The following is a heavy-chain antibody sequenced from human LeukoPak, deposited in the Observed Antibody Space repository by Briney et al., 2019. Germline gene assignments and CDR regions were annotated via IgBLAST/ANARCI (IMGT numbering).Heavy chain of an antibody. V-gene: IGHV3-48*01. CDR2: ISSSSSTI. J-gene: IGHJ6*03. Sequence: GGSLRLSCAASGFTFSSYSMNWVRQAPGKGLEWVSYISSSSSTIYYADSVKGRFTISRDNAKNSLYLQMNSLRAEDTAVYYCARDEGYCSSTSCYTGNYYMDVWGKGTTVTVSS. D-gene: IGHD2-2*02. CDR3: ARDEGYCSSTSCYTGNYYMDV. CDR1: GFTFSSYS.